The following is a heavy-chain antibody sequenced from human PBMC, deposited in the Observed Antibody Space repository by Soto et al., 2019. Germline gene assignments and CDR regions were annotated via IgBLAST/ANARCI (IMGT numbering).Heavy chain of an antibody. D-gene: IGHD3-3*02. CDR1: GFTFSSYA. J-gene: IGHJ6*02. V-gene: IGHV3-23*01. CDR2: ISGSGGST. CDR3: ATLKVPTFISNRFGMDV. Sequence: GGSLRLSCAASGFTFSSYAMSWVRQAPGKGLEWVSAISGSGGSTYYADSVKGRFTISRDNSKNTLYLQMNSLRAEDTAVYYCATLKVPTFISNRFGMDVWGQGTTVTVSS.